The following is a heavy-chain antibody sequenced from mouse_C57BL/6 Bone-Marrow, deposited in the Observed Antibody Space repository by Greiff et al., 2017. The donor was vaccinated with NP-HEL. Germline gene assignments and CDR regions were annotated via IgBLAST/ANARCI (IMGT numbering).Heavy chain of an antibody. CDR1: SYTFTSYT. Sequence: VQLQQSGAELARPGASVKMSCKASSYTFTSYTMHWVKQRPGQGLEWIGYINPSSGYTKYNQKFKDKATLTADKSSSTAYMQLSSLTSEDSAVYYCARSRYYGSRDYWGQGTTLTVSS. V-gene: IGHV1-4*01. CDR3: ARSRYYGSRDY. CDR2: INPSSGYT. D-gene: IGHD1-1*01. J-gene: IGHJ2*01.